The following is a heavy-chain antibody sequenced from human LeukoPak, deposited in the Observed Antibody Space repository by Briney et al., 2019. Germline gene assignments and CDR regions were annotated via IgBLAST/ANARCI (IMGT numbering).Heavy chain of an antibody. CDR2: IYYSGST. CDR3: AXXXYSXGWYLLAFDY. J-gene: IGHJ4*02. Sequence: SETLSLTCTVSGGSISSYYWSWIRQPPGKGLEWIGYIYYSGSTNYNPSLKSRVTISVDTSKNQFSLKLSSVTAADTAVYYCAXXXYSXGWYLLAFDYWGQGTLVTVSS. CDR1: GGSISSYY. D-gene: IGHD6-19*01. V-gene: IGHV4-59*01.